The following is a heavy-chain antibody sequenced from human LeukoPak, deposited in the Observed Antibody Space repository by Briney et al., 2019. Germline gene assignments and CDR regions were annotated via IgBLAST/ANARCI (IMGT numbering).Heavy chain of an antibody. CDR1: GFTFSSYW. CDR3: ARDPSYYDSSGYLIPWFDP. D-gene: IGHD3-22*01. J-gene: IGHJ5*02. CDR2: IKQDGSEK. V-gene: IGHV3-7*03. Sequence: PGGSLRLSCAASGFTFSSYWMSWVRQAPGKGLEWVANIKQDGSEKYYVDSVKGRFTISRDNAKNSLYLQMNSLRAEDTAVYYCARDPSYYDSSGYLIPWFDPWGQGTLVTASS.